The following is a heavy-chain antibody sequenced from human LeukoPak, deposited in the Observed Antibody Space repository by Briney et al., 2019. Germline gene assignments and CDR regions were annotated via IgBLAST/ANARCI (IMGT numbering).Heavy chain of an antibody. D-gene: IGHD1-26*01. CDR3: ARDATRSVIVGAEDGFDY. Sequence: GASVKVSCKASGYTFTSYDINWVRQATGQGLEWMGWMNPNSGNTGYAQKFQGRVTMTTDTSTSTAYMELRSLRSDDTAVYYCARDATRSVIVGAEDGFDYWGQGTLVTVSS. V-gene: IGHV1-8*01. CDR1: GYTFTSYD. CDR2: MNPNSGNT. J-gene: IGHJ4*02.